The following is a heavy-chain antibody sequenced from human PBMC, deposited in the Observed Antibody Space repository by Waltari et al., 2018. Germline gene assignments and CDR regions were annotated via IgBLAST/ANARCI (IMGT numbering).Heavy chain of an antibody. CDR3: ARGPGVPAAPYYYDS. J-gene: IGHJ4*02. V-gene: IGHV3-7*01. CDR1: GFSFSSYW. D-gene: IGHD2-2*01. Sequence: EVQLVESGGGLVQPGGCLSLSCAASGFSFSSYWMSWVRQAPGKGLEWVAHIRQDGIETHYVDSVKGRFTISRDNAKNSLYLQVNSLRVEDTALYYCARGPGVPAAPYYYDSWGQGTLVTVSS. CDR2: IRQDGIET.